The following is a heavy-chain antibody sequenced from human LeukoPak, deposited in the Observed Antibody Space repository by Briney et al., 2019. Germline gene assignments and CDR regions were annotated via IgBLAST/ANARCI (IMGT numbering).Heavy chain of an antibody. J-gene: IGHJ4*02. CDR2: ITSSSSRI. CDR1: GFSFTSYS. V-gene: IGHV3-48*02. CDR3: ARTPPAYGDYYLDW. D-gene: IGHD4-17*01. Sequence: GGSLRLSCAASGFSFTSYSLNWVRQAPGKDLEWISYITSSSSRIYYADSVKGRFTISRDNAKNSLYLQMNSLRDEDTAVYYWARTPPAYGDYYLDWGGQGTLVTVSA.